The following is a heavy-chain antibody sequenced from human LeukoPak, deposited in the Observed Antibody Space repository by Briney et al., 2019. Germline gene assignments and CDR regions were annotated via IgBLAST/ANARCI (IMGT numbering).Heavy chain of an antibody. D-gene: IGHD6-13*01. Sequence: PSETLSLTCTVSGGSISSYYWSWIRQPPGKGLEWIGYIYYSGSTNYNPSLKSRVTISVDTSKNQFSLKLSSVTAADTAVYYCARAAAGTGRPYYFDYWGQGTLVTVSS. CDR1: GGSISSYY. J-gene: IGHJ4*02. V-gene: IGHV4-59*01. CDR2: IYYSGST. CDR3: ARAAAGTGRPYYFDY.